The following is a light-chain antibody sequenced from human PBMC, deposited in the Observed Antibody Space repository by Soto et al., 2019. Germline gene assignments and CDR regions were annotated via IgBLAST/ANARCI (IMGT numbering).Light chain of an antibody. V-gene: IGLV2-11*01. CDR1: SSDVGRYNY. Sequence: QSVLTQPRSVSGSPGQSVAISCAGTSSDVGRYNYVSWYQQYPGKAPKLIIYDVTKRPSGVRDRFSGSKSGNTASLTISGLQAEDEADYYCCSFAGLFGGGTQLTVL. CDR2: DVT. CDR3: CSFAGL. J-gene: IGLJ2*01.